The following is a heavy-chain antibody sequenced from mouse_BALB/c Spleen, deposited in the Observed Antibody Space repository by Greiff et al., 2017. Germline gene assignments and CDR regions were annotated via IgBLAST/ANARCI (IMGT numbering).Heavy chain of an antibody. CDR1: GYTFTSYW. V-gene: IGHV1S81*02. CDR2: INPSNGRT. D-gene: IGHD4-1*01. J-gene: IGHJ3*01. Sequence: VQLQQPGAELVKPGASVKLSCTASGYTFTSYWMHWVKQRPGQGLEWIGEINPSNGRTNYNEKFKSKATLTVDKSSSTAYMQLSSLTSEDSAVYYCARDWDWFAYWGQGTLVTVSA. CDR3: ARDWDWFAY.